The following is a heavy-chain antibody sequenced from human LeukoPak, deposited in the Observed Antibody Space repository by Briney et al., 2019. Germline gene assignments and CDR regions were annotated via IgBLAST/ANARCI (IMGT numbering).Heavy chain of an antibody. D-gene: IGHD2-21*02. J-gene: IGHJ3*02. CDR3: ARENVLYCGGDCATYAFDI. CDR1: GGSISSGSYY. Sequence: SETLSLTCTVSGGSISSGSYYGSWIRQPAGKGLEWIGRIYTSGSTNYNPSLKSRVTISVDTSKNQFSLKLSSVTAADTAVYYCARENVLYCGGDCATYAFDIWGQGTMVTVSS. V-gene: IGHV4-61*02. CDR2: IYTSGST.